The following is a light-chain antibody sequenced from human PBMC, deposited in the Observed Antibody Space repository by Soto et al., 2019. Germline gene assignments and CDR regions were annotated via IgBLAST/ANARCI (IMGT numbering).Light chain of an antibody. CDR1: SGYSNYK. CDR2: VGTGGIVG. J-gene: IGLJ2*01. V-gene: IGLV9-49*02. Sequence: QPVLTQPPSASASLGASVTLTCSLSSGYSNYKVDWYQQRPGEGPRFVMRVGTGGIVGSKGDGIPDRFSGMGSGLNRDLTIKDIQEEDESDFHCATQHGTGSNFVYLFGGGTKLTVL. CDR3: ATQHGTGSNFVYL.